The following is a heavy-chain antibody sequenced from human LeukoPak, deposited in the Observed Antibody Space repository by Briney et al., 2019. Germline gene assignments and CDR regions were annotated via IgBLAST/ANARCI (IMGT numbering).Heavy chain of an antibody. CDR2: INAGNGNT. J-gene: IGHJ4*02. V-gene: IGHV1-3*03. CDR1: GYTFTSYA. D-gene: IGHD4-17*01. Sequence: ASVKVSCKASGYTFTSYAMHWVRQAPGQRLEWMGWINAGNGNTKYSQEFQGRVTITRDTSASTAYMELSSLRSEDTAVYYCARVSYGDYDFDYWGQGTLVTVSS. CDR3: ARVSYGDYDFDY.